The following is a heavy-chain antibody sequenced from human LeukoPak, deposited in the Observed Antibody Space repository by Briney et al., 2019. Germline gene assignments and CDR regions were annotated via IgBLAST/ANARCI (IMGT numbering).Heavy chain of an antibody. CDR3: AKGKFYGDYEGAFDI. Sequence: GGSLRLSCAASGFTFSSYGMHWVRQAPGKGLEWVAVISYDGSNKYYADSVKGRFTISRDNSKNTLYLQMNSLRAEDTAVYYCAKGKFYGDYEGAFDIWGQGTMVTVSS. CDR2: ISYDGSNK. V-gene: IGHV3-30*18. J-gene: IGHJ3*02. D-gene: IGHD4-17*01. CDR1: GFTFSSYG.